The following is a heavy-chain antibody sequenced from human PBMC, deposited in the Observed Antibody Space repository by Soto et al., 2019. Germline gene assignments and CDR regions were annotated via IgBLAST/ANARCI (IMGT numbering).Heavy chain of an antibody. CDR2: TNSGGGTT. CDR3: ARWFTYGNFDYFDY. J-gene: IGHJ4*02. V-gene: IGHV3-74*01. CDR1: GFTFSNYG. D-gene: IGHD3-10*01. Sequence: GGPMRLSWAASGFTFSNYGRHWFRQAPGKGLVWVSRTNSGGGTTTYADSVKGRFTITRDNAKNTLYLQMNGLRAEDTAVYYCARWFTYGNFDYFDYWGQGTQVTVSS.